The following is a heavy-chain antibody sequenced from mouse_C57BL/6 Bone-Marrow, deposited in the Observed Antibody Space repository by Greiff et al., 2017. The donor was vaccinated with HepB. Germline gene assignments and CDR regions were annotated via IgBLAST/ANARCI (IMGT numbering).Heavy chain of an antibody. J-gene: IGHJ4*01. CDR3: TRDPVAMDY. Sequence: DVQLVESGEGLVKPGGSLKLSCAASGFTFSSYAMSWVRQTPEKRLEWVAYISSGCDYIYYADTVKGGFTISRDNARNTLYLQMISLKSEDTAMYYCTRDPVAMDYWGQGTSVTVSS. CDR2: ISSGCDYI. CDR1: GFTFSSYA. V-gene: IGHV5-9-1*02.